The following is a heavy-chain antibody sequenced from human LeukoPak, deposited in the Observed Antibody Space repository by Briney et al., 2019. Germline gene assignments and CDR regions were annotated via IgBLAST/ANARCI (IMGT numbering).Heavy chain of an antibody. D-gene: IGHD3-3*01. V-gene: IGHV7-4-1*02. Sequence: ASVKVSCKASGYTFTGYYMHWVRQAPGQGLEWMGWINTNTGNPTYAQGFTGRFVFSLDTSVSTAYLQISSLKAEDTAVYYCAREYYDFWSGYPPLYYYYYMDVWGKGTTVTVSS. CDR1: GYTFTGYY. CDR2: INTNTGNP. CDR3: AREYYDFWSGYPPLYYYYYMDV. J-gene: IGHJ6*03.